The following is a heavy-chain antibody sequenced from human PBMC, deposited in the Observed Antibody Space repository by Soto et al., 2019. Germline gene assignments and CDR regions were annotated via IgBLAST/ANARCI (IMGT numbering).Heavy chain of an antibody. CDR3: VRHVGETYFDY. CDR2: IRSKASDYAT. V-gene: IGHV3-73*01. J-gene: IGHJ4*02. D-gene: IGHD2-21*01. Sequence: EVQLVESGGGLVQPGGSLKLSCAASGFTFSDSAIQWVRQASGKGLEWVGRIRSKASDYATAYAASVKGRFTISRXDSKTTAYLQMNSLKTEDTAVYYCVRHVGETYFDYWGQGTLVTVSS. CDR1: GFTFSDSA.